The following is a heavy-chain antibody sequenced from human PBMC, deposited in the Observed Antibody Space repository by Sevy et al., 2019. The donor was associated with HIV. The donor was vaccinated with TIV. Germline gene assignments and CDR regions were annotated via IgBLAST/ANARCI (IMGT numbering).Heavy chain of an antibody. CDR1: GFSFSSYA. CDR3: ARGGGGGYSYSLDY. Sequence: GGSLRLSCAASGFSFSSYALHWVRQAPGKGLEYVSAISSNGGSTYYADSVKGRFTISRDNSKNTLYLQMGSLRAEDMDVYYCARGGGGGYSYSLDYWGQGTLVTVSS. V-gene: IGHV3-64*02. CDR2: ISSNGGST. J-gene: IGHJ4*02. D-gene: IGHD5-18*01.